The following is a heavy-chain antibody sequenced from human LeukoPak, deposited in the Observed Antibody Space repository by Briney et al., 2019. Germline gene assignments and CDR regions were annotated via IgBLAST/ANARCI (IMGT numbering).Heavy chain of an antibody. D-gene: IGHD3-22*01. J-gene: IGHJ4*02. CDR1: GFTFSSCG. CDR2: IAYDGSDI. Sequence: GGSLRLSCAASGFTFSSCGTHWVRQAPGKGLEWVAAIAYDGSDIHYADSVKGRFTISRDNSKNTLCLQMDSLRAEDTAVYYCTKAGYYDSSGYYYYFDSWGQGTLVTVSS. CDR3: TKAGYYDSSGYYYYFDS. V-gene: IGHV3-30*18.